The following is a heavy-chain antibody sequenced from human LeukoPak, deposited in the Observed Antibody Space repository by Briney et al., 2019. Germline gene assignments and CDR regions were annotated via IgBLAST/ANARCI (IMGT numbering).Heavy chain of an antibody. CDR1: GGSFSGYY. J-gene: IGHJ4*02. CDR2: INHSGST. D-gene: IGHD3-22*01. V-gene: IGHV4-34*01. CDR3: ARGGGDYYDSSGYYYVNFDY. Sequence: PSETLSLTCAVYGGSFSGYYWSWIRQPPGKGLEWIGEINHSGSTNYNPSLKSRVTISVDTYKKQFSLKLSSVTAADTAVYYCARGGGDYYDSSGYYYVNFDYWGQGTLVTVSS.